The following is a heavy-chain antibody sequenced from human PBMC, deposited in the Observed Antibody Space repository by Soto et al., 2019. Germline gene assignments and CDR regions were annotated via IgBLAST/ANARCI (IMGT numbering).Heavy chain of an antibody. Sequence: GASVKVSCKASGYTFTSYGISWVRQAPGQGLEWMGWISAYNGNTNYAQKLQGRVTMTTDTSTSTAYMELRSLRYDDTAVYYCEIPLGYYDSSGSWAFDIWGQGTMVTVSS. CDR1: GYTFTSYG. J-gene: IGHJ3*02. CDR2: ISAYNGNT. CDR3: EIPLGYYDSSGSWAFDI. V-gene: IGHV1-18*01. D-gene: IGHD3-22*01.